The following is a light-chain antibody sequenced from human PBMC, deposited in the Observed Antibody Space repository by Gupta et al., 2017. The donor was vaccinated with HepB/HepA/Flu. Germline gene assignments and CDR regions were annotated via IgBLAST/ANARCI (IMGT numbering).Light chain of an antibody. CDR1: KLGNKY. CDR2: QHS. J-gene: IGLJ2*01. V-gene: IGLV3-1*01. CDR3: QAWDSSTHVV. Sequence: SYALTPLPSVSVSPGQTVSINCSGDKLGNKYVCWYQQKPGQSPVVVIYQHSKRPSGIPERFSGSNSGNTATLTISGTQAMDEADYYCQAWDSSTHVVFGGGTKLTVL.